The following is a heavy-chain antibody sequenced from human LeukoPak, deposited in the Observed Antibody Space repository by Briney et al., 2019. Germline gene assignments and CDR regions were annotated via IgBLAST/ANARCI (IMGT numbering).Heavy chain of an antibody. D-gene: IGHD2-2*01. CDR3: ASQLASVVPAYYFDY. Sequence: SETLSLTCTVSGGSISSYYWSWIRQPAGKGLEWIGRIYTSGSTNYNPSLKSRVTMSVDTSKNQFSLKLSSVTAADTAVYYCASQLASVVPAYYFDYWGQGTLVTVSS. J-gene: IGHJ4*02. V-gene: IGHV4-4*07. CDR2: IYTSGST. CDR1: GGSISSYY.